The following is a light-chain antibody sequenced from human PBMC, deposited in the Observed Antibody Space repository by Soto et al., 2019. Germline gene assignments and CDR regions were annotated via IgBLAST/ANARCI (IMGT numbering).Light chain of an antibody. Sequence: EILLTQSPCTLSLSPGERATLSCRSSQSVSSSYLAWYQQKPGQAPRLLIYGASNRDTGIPDRFSGSGSGTDFTLTISRLEPEDFAVYYCQQYCNSPGTFGQGTKLEIK. CDR2: GAS. CDR1: QSVSSSY. CDR3: QQYCNSPGT. J-gene: IGKJ2*01. V-gene: IGKV3-20*01.